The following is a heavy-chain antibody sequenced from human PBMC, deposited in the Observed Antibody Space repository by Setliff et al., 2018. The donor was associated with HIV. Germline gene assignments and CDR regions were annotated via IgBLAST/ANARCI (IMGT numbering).Heavy chain of an antibody. J-gene: IGHJ4*02. D-gene: IGHD6-13*01. CDR1: GGSISSSGYY. CDR2: IYYSGST. CDR3: AGFPLGSSWYFY. Sequence: SETLSLTCTVSGGSISSSGYYWGWIRQPPGKGLEWIGTIYYSGSTYYNPSLKSRVTISVDTSKNQFSLKLSSVTAADTAVYYCAGFPLGSSWYFYWGQGTLVTVSS. V-gene: IGHV4-39*01.